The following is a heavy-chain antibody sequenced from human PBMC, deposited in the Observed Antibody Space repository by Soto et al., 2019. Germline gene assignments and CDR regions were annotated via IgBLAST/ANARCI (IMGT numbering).Heavy chain of an antibody. CDR2: INHSGST. CDR3: ARVYYYDSSGYYYLHYFDF. J-gene: IGHJ4*02. D-gene: IGHD3-22*01. Sequence: SETLSLTCAVYGGSFSGYYWSWIRQPPGKGLEWIGEINHSGSTNYNPSLKSRVTISVDTSKNQFSLKLSSVTAADTAVYYCARVYYYDSSGYYYLHYFDFWGQGTQVTVSS. V-gene: IGHV4-34*01. CDR1: GGSFSGYY.